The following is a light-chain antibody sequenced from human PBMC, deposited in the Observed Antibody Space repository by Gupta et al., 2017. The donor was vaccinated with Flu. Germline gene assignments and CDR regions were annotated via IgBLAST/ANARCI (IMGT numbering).Light chain of an antibody. CDR2: AAS. CDR1: QSISNY. J-gene: IGKJ1*01. CDR3: QHRHSTLRT. V-gene: IGKV1-39*01. Sequence: DIQLTQYPSSLSASVGDRVTSTCRASQSISNYLHWYQQKPGKAPKLLIYAASRLQSGVPSRFSGSGSGTEFTLTISRLQPDDFATYYCQHRHSTLRTIGQGTKVEIK.